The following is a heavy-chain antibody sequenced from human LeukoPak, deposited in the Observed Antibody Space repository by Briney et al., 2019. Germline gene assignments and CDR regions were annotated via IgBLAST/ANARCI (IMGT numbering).Heavy chain of an antibody. J-gene: IGHJ4*02. Sequence: GASVTVSCKASGYTFTSYGISWVRQAPGQGLEWMGWISAYNGNTNYAQKLQGRVTMTTDTSTGTAYMELRSLRSDDTAVYYCARGGGINYYDSSGYDYWGQGTLVTVSS. CDR2: ISAYNGNT. CDR1: GYTFTSYG. D-gene: IGHD3-22*01. CDR3: ARGGGINYYDSSGYDY. V-gene: IGHV1-18*01.